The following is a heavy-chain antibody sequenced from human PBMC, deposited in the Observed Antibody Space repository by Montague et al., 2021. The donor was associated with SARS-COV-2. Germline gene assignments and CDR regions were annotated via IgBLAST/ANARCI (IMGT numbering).Heavy chain of an antibody. Sequence: SLRLSCAASGFTVSTAVVSWVRQAPGKGLEWVSAINGGGGSTYYADSMRGRFTISRDNSENTLYLQMNSLGAEDTAIYYCAKGRGTSCSDYWGQGTLVTVSS. CDR3: AKGRGTSCSDY. CDR2: INGGGGST. D-gene: IGHD2-15*01. J-gene: IGHJ4*02. V-gene: IGHV3-23*01. CDR1: GFTVSTAV.